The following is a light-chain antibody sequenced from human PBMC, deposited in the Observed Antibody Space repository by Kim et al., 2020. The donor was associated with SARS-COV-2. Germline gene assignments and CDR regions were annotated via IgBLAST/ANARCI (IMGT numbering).Light chain of an antibody. CDR1: QSVSSSY. Sequence: EIVLTQSPGTLSLSPGERATLSCRASQSVSSSYLAWYQQKPGQAPRLLIYGASSRATGIPDRFSGSGSGTDFTLTISRLEPEDFAEYYCQQYGRSPYTFGQGTKLEI. V-gene: IGKV3-20*01. J-gene: IGKJ2*01. CDR2: GAS. CDR3: QQYGRSPYT.